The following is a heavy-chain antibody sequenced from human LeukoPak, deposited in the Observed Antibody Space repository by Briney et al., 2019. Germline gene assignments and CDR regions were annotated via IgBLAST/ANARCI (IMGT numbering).Heavy chain of an antibody. J-gene: IGHJ6*02. CDR2: IYTSGST. Sequence: GSLRLSCAASGFTFSDYWMTWVRQTPGKGLEWIGRIYTSGSTNYNPSLKSRVTISVDTSKNQFSLKLSSVTAADTAVYYCARTGYYYYGMDVWGQGTTVTVSS. V-gene: IGHV4-4*08. CDR1: GFTFSDYW. CDR3: ARTGYYYYGMDV.